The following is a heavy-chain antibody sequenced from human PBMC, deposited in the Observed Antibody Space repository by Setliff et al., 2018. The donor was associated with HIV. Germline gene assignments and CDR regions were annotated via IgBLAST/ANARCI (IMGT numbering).Heavy chain of an antibody. J-gene: IGHJ3*01. Sequence: TLSLTCIVSGDSMNTYYWSWIRQPDGKGPEWIGRIHTSGSTIYNPSLRSRVTMSVDTSTNEFSLKLSSVTAADTAVYYCARVFPPIRGAPFGTPPGAFDLWGHGTMVTVSS. CDR1: GDSMNTYY. CDR2: IHTSGST. CDR3: ARVFPPIRGAPFGTPPGAFDL. D-gene: IGHD2-2*02. V-gene: IGHV4-4*07.